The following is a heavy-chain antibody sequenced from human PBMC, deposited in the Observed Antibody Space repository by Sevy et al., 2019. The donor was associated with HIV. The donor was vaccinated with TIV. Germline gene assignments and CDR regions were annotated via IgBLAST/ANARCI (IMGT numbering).Heavy chain of an antibody. J-gene: IGHJ1*01. CDR1: GYTFTSYD. CDR2: MNPNSGNT. D-gene: IGHD2-15*01. CDR3: ARGYHLGEVAAHAGRYFQH. Sequence: ASVKVSCKASGYTFTSYDINWVRQATGQGLEWMGWMNPNSGNTGYAQKFQGRVTMTRNTSISTAYMELSSLRSEDTAVYYCARGYHLGEVAAHAGRYFQHWGQGTLVTVSS. V-gene: IGHV1-8*01.